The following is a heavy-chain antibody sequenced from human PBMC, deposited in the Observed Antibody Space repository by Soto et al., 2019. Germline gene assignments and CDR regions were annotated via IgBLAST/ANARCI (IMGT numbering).Heavy chain of an antibody. D-gene: IGHD3-10*01. CDR2: IKEDGSEY. V-gene: IGHV3-7*04. CDR1: GFTFSIYW. J-gene: IGHJ4*02. CDR3: ARETYYYAA. Sequence: EMQLVDSGGGLVQPGDSLRLSCAASGFTFSIYWMAWVRPAPGKGLEWVANIKEDGSEYTYADSVRGRFTISRDNAKNSLYLQMTSLRVEVTAVYYCARETYYYAAWGQGTLVTVSS.